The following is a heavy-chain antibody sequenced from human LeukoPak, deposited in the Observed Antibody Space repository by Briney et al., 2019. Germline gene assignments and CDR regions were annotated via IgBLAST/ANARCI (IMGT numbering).Heavy chain of an antibody. J-gene: IGHJ4*02. V-gene: IGHV3-33*01. Sequence: PGRSLRLSCAASGFTFSGYGFHWVRQAPGKGLEWVALIWYDGSNKYYADSVTGRFTVSRDNSKNTLYLQMNSLRAEDTAVYDCARDRYYDSSGYYNLDYWGQGTLVTVSS. CDR3: ARDRYYDSSGYYNLDY. CDR1: GFTFSGYG. D-gene: IGHD3-22*01. CDR2: IWYDGSNK.